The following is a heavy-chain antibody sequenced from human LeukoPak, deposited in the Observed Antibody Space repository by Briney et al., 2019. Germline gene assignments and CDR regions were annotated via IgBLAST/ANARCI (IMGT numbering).Heavy chain of an antibody. CDR1: GFTFSSYS. Sequence: PGGSLRLSCAASGFTFSSYSMNWVRQAPGKGLEWVSYISSSSSTIYYADSVKGRFTISRDNAKNSLYLQMNSLRAEDTAVYYCARTYGDYVYSAFDIWGQGTMVTVSS. V-gene: IGHV3-48*01. CDR2: ISSSSSTI. CDR3: ARTYGDYVYSAFDI. J-gene: IGHJ3*02. D-gene: IGHD4-17*01.